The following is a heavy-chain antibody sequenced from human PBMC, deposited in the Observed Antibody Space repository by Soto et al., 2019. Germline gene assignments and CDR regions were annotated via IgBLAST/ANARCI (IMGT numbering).Heavy chain of an antibody. CDR1: GFTFSSYG. Sequence: QVQLVESGGGVVQPGRSLRLSCAASGFTFSSYGMHWVRQAPGKGLEWVAVIWYDGSNKYYADSVKGRFTISRDNSKNTLYLQMNSLRAEDTAVYYCARSQEGGYYGSGSYSDILRLGDYWGQGTLVTVSS. J-gene: IGHJ4*02. V-gene: IGHV3-33*01. D-gene: IGHD3-10*01. CDR2: IWYDGSNK. CDR3: ARSQEGGYYGSGSYSDILRLGDY.